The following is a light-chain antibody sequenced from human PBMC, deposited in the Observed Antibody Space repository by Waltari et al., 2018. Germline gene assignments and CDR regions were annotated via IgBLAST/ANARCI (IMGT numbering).Light chain of an antibody. Sequence: DTQMTQSPSSVSASVGDRVTITCRASQGIGTWLAWYQQKPGKAPKVLIYGASTLLTGVPSRFSGSESGTEFTLTITGLQPEDFATYFCQQGNSFPPTFGQGTRVEV. CDR3: QQGNSFPPT. CDR1: QGIGTW. V-gene: IGKV1-12*01. J-gene: IGKJ1*01. CDR2: GAS.